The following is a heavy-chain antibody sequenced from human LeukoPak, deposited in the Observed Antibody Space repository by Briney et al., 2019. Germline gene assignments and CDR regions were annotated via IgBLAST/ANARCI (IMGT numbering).Heavy chain of an antibody. V-gene: IGHV4-39*01. CDR2: IYYSGST. CDR1: GSSISSYY. CDR3: ARHSPYYYYYYMDV. J-gene: IGHJ6*03. Sequence: PSETLSLTCTVSGSSISSYYWGWIRQPPGKGLEWSGSIYYSGSTYYNPSLKSRVTISVDTSKNQFSLRLSSVTAADTAVYYCARHSPYYYYYYMDVWGKGTTVAVSS.